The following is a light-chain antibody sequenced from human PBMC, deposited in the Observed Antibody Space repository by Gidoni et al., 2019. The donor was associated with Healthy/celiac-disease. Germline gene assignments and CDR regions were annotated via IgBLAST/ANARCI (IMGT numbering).Light chain of an antibody. J-gene: IGKJ2*03. CDR2: GAS. Sequence: EIVFPPSPGTLSLSPGERATLSCRASQSVSSSYLAWYQQKPGQAPRLLIYGASSRATGIPDRFSGSGSGTDFTLTISRLEPEDFAVYYCQQYGSSPLYSFGQGTKLEIK. V-gene: IGKV3-20*01. CDR3: QQYGSSPLYS. CDR1: QSVSSSY.